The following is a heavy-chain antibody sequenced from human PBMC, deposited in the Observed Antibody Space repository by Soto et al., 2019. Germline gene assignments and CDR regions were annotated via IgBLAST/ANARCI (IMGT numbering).Heavy chain of an antibody. D-gene: IGHD3-22*01. CDR1: GFTFSNYA. J-gene: IGHJ4*02. CDR3: ARGSSGSAYYY. CDR2: LSGSGGST. V-gene: IGHV3-23*01. Sequence: GGSLRLSCAASGFTFSNYAMTWVRQAPGKGLEWVSSLSGSGGSTYYADSVKARFIISRDNSKTTLYLQMSSLRADDTAVYYCARGSSGSAYYYWGQGTLVTVSS.